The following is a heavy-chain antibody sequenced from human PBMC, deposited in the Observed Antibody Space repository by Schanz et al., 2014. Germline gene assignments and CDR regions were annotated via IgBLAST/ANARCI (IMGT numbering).Heavy chain of an antibody. J-gene: IGHJ4*02. V-gene: IGHV3-7*05. CDR3: AKVAPAATYLDS. D-gene: IGHD2-2*01. CDR1: GFSFSNYW. CDR2: IKQDGSEK. Sequence: EVQLVESGGGLVQPGESLRLSCAASGFSFSNYWMSWVRQAPGKGLEWVANIKQDGSEKYYVDSVKGRFTISRDNAKKSLYLRMNSLSAEDTAVYYCAKVAPAATYLDSWGLGTLVTVSS.